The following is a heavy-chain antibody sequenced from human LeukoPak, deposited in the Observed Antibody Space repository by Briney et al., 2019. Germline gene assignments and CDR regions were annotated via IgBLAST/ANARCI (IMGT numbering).Heavy chain of an antibody. D-gene: IGHD4-23*01. CDR2: IKSDGSSI. CDR3: ARDLDYGGNSNFDY. V-gene: IGHV3-74*01. Sequence: GGSLRLSCAASGFTFSSYWMHWVRQAPGKGLVWVSRIKSDGSSIRYADSVKGRFTISRDNAKDTLYLQMNSLRAEDTAVYYCARDLDYGGNSNFDYWGQGTLVTVSS. CDR1: GFTFSSYW. J-gene: IGHJ4*02.